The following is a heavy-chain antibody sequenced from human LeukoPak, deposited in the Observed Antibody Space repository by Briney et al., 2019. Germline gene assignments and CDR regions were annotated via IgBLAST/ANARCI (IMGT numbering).Heavy chain of an antibody. J-gene: IGHJ4*02. V-gene: IGHV3-30-3*01. CDR1: GFAFSSYP. Sequence: GGSLRLSCAASGFAFSSYPMHWVRQAPGKGLEWVAVISYDGSEKHYADPVKGRFTISRDNSKNTLYLQMNSLRAEDTAVYYCAREGSSGYYPYWGQGILVTVSS. CDR3: AREGSSGYYPY. D-gene: IGHD3-22*01. CDR2: ISYDGSEK.